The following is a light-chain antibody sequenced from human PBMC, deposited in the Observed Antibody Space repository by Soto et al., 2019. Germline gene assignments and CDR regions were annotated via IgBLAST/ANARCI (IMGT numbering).Light chain of an antibody. CDR3: AAWDDSLNGWV. J-gene: IGLJ3*02. CDR1: SSNIGSNS. CDR2: SNN. Sequence: QSVLTQPPSASGTPGQRVAISCSGTSSNIGSNSVNWYQHLPGTAPKLLVYSNNRRPSGVPDRISGSKSGASASLAFSGLQSEDEAEYFCAAWDDSLNGWVFGGGTKLTVL. V-gene: IGLV1-44*01.